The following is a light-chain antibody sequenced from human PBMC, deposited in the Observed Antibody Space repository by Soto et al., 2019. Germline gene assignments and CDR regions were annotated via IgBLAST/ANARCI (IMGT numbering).Light chain of an antibody. CDR3: HQYGSSPST. V-gene: IGKV3-20*01. CDR2: GAS. Sequence: NVLTQSPGPPSFSPGERATPSCRASQRVSSDLAWYQQKPGQAPRLLIYGASSRATGIPDRFSGSGSGTDFTLTIGRLEPEDFAVYYCHQYGSSPSTFGQGTKVDIK. CDR1: QRVSSD. J-gene: IGKJ1*01.